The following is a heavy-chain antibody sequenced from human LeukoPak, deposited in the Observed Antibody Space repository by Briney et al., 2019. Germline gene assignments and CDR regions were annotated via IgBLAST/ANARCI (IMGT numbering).Heavy chain of an antibody. J-gene: IGHJ4*02. CDR3: AKDRTSSGYYFLFDY. CDR1: GFTFSSYA. Sequence: PGGSLRLSCAASGFTFSSYAMSWVRQAPGKGLEWVSAISGSGGSTYYADSVKGRFTISRDNSKNTLYLQVNSLRAEDTAVYYCAKDRTSSGYYFLFDYWGQGTLVTVSS. V-gene: IGHV3-23*01. CDR2: ISGSGGST. D-gene: IGHD3-22*01.